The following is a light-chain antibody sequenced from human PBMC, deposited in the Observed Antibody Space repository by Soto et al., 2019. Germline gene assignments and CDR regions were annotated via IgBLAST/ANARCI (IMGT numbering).Light chain of an antibody. Sequence: QAVVTQPASVSGSPGQSITISCTGTSSDVGGYNYVSWYQQHPGKAPKLMIYGVTNRPSGVSNRVSGSKSGNTASLTISGLQAEDEADYYCSSYTSSTTLSVVFGGGTKLTVL. CDR2: GVT. CDR3: SSYTSSTTLSVV. V-gene: IGLV2-14*01. J-gene: IGLJ2*01. CDR1: SSDVGGYNY.